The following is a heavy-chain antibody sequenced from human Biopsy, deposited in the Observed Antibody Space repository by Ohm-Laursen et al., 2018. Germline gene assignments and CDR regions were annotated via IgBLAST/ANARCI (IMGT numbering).Heavy chain of an antibody. Sequence: SDTLSLTCSVSGTLNSTYSWSWVRQPAGKGLEWIGRLYTSGDTNYNPSLKSRVPVSEDTSRRQFSLRLTSVTAADTAVYYCATGPKRLTGTSYFESWGRGILVTVSS. CDR1: GTLNSTYS. CDR3: ATGPKRLTGTSYFES. D-gene: IGHD1-7*01. J-gene: IGHJ4*02. V-gene: IGHV4-4*07. CDR2: LYTSGDT.